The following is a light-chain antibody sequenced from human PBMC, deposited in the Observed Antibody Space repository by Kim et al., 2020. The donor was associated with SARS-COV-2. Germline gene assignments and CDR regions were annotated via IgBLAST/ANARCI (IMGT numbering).Light chain of an antibody. V-gene: IGKV3-15*01. Sequence: VSPGERATLSCRASQNVYRNLAFYQQNPGQAPRLLIYDASTRATGIPERFSGSGSGTDFTLTISSLQSEDVAIYYCQQYEDWPLTFGGGTKVDIK. J-gene: IGKJ4*01. CDR2: DAS. CDR3: QQYEDWPLT. CDR1: QNVYRN.